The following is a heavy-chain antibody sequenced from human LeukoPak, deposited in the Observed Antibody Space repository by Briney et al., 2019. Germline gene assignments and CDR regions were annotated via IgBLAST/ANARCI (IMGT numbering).Heavy chain of an antibody. CDR1: GYTFTSYY. V-gene: IGHV1-46*01. D-gene: IGHD3-16*02. J-gene: IGHJ5*02. Sequence: GSVRVSCTASGYTFTSYYMHWVRQAPGQGLEWMGIINPSGGSTTYEQTLQGRVTITRDRSTSTVYMELSSLRSEDTAVYYCARGRYIPASKIDPWGQGTLVTVSS. CDR2: INPSGGST. CDR3: ARGRYIPASKIDP.